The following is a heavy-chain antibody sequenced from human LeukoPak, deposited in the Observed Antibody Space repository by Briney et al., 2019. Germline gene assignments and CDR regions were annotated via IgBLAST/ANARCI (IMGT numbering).Heavy chain of an antibody. CDR1: GYTFTGYY. D-gene: IGHD5-12*01. V-gene: IGHV1-2*04. Sequence: ASVKVSCKASGYTFTGYYMHWVRQAPGQGLEWMGWINPNSGGTNYAQKFQGWVTMTRDTSISTAYMELSRLRSDDTAVYYCARAQGDIVATIGLWAFDIWGQGTIVTVSS. J-gene: IGHJ3*02. CDR2: INPNSGGT. CDR3: ARAQGDIVATIGLWAFDI.